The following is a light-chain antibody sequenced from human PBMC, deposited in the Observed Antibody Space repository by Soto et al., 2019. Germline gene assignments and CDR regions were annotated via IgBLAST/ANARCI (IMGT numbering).Light chain of an antibody. CDR1: PSVTNY. CDR3: QQRNIWPPVT. CDR2: GAF. Sequence: IVLTQSPATLSLSSGERATLSCRASPSVTNYLAWYQQKPGQAPRLLIYGAFNRATGIPARFSGSGSGTDFTLTISSLEPEDFAVYYCQQRNIWPPVTFGQGTRLEIK. V-gene: IGKV3-11*01. J-gene: IGKJ5*01.